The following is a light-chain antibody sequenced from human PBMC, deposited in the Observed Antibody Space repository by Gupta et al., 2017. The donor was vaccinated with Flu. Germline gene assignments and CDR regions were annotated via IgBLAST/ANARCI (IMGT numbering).Light chain of an antibody. CDR3: HSWDSSFVV. Sequence: SYALPQPPSVCVSQGQTASITCSGDKLGDNYACWYQQKPVQFPVLVIYQNNKRPTEIHGRFSSSNSENTATPTIRGTKAGDEADYDWHSWDSSFVVFGGGTKLTVL. J-gene: IGLJ2*01. CDR1: KLGDNY. V-gene: IGLV3-1*01. CDR2: QNN.